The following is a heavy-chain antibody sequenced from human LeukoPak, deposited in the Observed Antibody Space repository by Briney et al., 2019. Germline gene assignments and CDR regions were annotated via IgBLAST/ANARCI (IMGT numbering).Heavy chain of an antibody. CDR2: IYYSGSA. CDR3: ASYSSSYAAFDI. J-gene: IGHJ3*02. V-gene: IGHV4-39*07. CDR1: GGSISSSSYY. Sequence: SETLSLTCTVSGGSISSSSYYWGWIRQPPGKGLEWIGSIYYSGSAYYNPSLKSRVTISIDTSKNQFSLKLSSVTAADTAVYYCASYSSSYAAFDIWGQGTMATVSS. D-gene: IGHD6-6*01.